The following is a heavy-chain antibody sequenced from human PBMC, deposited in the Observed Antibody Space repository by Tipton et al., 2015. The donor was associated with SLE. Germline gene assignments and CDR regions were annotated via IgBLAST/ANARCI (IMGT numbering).Heavy chain of an antibody. D-gene: IGHD6-6*01. CDR3: ASLRSSSGY. CDR1: GFTFGDYA. Sequence: LRLSCTASGFTFGDYAMSWVRQPPGKGLEWIGYIYYSGSTNYNPSLKSRVTISVDMSKNQFSLKLSSVTAADTAVYYCASLRSSSGYWGQGTLVTVSS. CDR2: IYYSGST. J-gene: IGHJ4*02. V-gene: IGHV4-59*01.